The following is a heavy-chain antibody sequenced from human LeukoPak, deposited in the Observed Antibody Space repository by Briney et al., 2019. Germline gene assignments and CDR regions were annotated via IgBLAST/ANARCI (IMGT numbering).Heavy chain of an antibody. CDR1: GGSFSGYY. J-gene: IGHJ4*02. V-gene: IGHV4-34*01. Sequence: PSETLSLTCAVYGGSFSGYYWGWIRQPPGKGLEWIGEINHSGSTNYNPSLKSRVTISVDTSENQFSLKLNSVTAADTAVYYCARGVTVTYFDYWGQGTLVTVSS. CDR2: INHSGST. D-gene: IGHD4-17*01. CDR3: ARGVTVTYFDY.